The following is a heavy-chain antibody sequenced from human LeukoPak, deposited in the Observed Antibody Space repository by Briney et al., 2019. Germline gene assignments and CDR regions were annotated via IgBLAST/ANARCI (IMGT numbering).Heavy chain of an antibody. CDR3: ARGGYSYGSVAFDI. V-gene: IGHV3-53*01. J-gene: IGHJ3*02. CDR2: IYSGGST. CDR1: GFTVSSNY. Sequence: GGSLRLSCAASGFTVSSNYMSWVRQAPGKGLEWVSVIYSGGSTYYADSVKGRFTISRDNSKNTLYLQMNSLRAEDTAVYYCARGGYSYGSVAFDIWGQGTMVTVSS. D-gene: IGHD5-18*01.